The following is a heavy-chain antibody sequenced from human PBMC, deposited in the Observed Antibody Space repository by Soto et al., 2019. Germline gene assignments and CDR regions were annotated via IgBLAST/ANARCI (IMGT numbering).Heavy chain of an antibody. V-gene: IGHV3-20*04. CDR2: INWNGGST. D-gene: IGHD3-10*01. Sequence: EVQLVESGGGVVRPGGSLRLSCAASGFTFDDYGMSWVRQALGKGLEWVSGINWNGGSTGYADSVKGRFTISRDNAKNSLYLQMNSLRAEDTALYYCARDLWFGELLQWSPYFDYWGQGTLVTVSS. J-gene: IGHJ4*02. CDR3: ARDLWFGELLQWSPYFDY. CDR1: GFTFDDYG.